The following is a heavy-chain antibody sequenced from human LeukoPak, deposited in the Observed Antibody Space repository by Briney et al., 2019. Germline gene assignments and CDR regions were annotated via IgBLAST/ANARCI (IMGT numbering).Heavy chain of an antibody. CDR2: INPNSGGT. CDR3: ARANALYCSSTSCLFDY. V-gene: IGHV1-2*02. Sequence: GAPVKASCKASGYTFTHYYILWVRQAPGHRLEWVAWINPNSGGTYYAQNFHDRITLTRDTSISTAYMELSRLRSDDTAIYYCARANALYCSSTSCLFDYWGQGTLVTVSS. D-gene: IGHD2-2*01. J-gene: IGHJ4*02. CDR1: GYTFTHYY.